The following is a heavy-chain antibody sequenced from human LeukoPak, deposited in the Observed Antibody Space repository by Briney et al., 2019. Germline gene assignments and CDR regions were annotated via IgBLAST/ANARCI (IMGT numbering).Heavy chain of an antibody. CDR1: GFTFSSYE. CDR3: AREAIFCNFDY. Sequence: GGSLRLPCAASGFTFSSYEMNWVRQAPGRGLEWVSYISSSGSTIYYADSVKGRFTISRDNAKNSLYLQMNSLRAEDTAVYYCAREAIFCNFDYWGQGTLVTVSS. CDR2: ISSSGSTI. D-gene: IGHD2-2*01. V-gene: IGHV3-48*03. J-gene: IGHJ4*02.